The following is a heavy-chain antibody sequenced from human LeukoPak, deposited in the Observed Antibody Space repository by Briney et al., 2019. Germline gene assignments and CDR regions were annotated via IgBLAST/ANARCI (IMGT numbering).Heavy chain of an antibody. D-gene: IGHD1-20*01. CDR3: ARRRHNFDYYDV. J-gene: IGHJ3*01. V-gene: IGHV4-39*01. Sequence: SETLSLTCTISGDPCTSTNYLWDWVRLPPGKGLEWIGAIQCTGRTFSNPSLKSRVTIPVDASKKQFSLDLRSATAADTAVYYCARRRHNFDYYDVWGQGTRVTVSS. CDR2: IQCTGRT. CDR1: GDPCTSTNYL.